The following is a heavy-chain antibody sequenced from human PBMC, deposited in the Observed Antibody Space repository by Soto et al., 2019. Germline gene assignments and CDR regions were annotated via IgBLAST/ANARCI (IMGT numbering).Heavy chain of an antibody. CDR2: IYSGGST. V-gene: IGHV3-53*04. J-gene: IGHJ3*02. CDR1: GFTVSSNY. CDR3: ARGNIRFLEWLLTPDAFDI. D-gene: IGHD3-3*01. Sequence: GSLRLSCAASGFTVSSNYMSWVRQAPGKGLEWVSVIYSGGSTYYADSVKGRFTISRHNSKNTLYLQMNSLRAEDTAVYYCARGNIRFLEWLLTPDAFDIWGQGTMVTVSS.